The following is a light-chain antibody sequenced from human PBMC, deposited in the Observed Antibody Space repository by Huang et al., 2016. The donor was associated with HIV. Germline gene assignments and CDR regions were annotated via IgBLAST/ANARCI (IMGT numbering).Light chain of an antibody. V-gene: IGKV2-28*01. Sequence: DAVMTQSPLSLPVPPGEPASISCRSSQSLRHRNGLNYLDWYLQKPGQSPQLLIHLGSSRVSGVPDRFSGGGSGTDFSLNISRVEAEDAGIYYCMEALQAPYTFGQGTKLEI. CDR1: QSLRHRNGLNY. CDR3: MEALQAPYT. J-gene: IGKJ2*01. CDR2: LGS.